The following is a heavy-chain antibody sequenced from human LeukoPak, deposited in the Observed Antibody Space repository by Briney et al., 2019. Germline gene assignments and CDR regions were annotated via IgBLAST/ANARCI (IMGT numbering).Heavy chain of an antibody. CDR1: GFTFSAYS. J-gene: IGHJ5*02. D-gene: IGHD3-10*01. V-gene: IGHV3-11*04. CDR3: ARGDGSGPRFDP. Sequence: PGESLRLSCAPSGFTFSAYSLSWVRQAPGKGLEWVSYISSSGSTIYYADSVKGRFTISRDNAKNSLYLQMNSLRAEDTAVYYCARGDGSGPRFDPWGQGTLVTVSS. CDR2: ISSSGSTI.